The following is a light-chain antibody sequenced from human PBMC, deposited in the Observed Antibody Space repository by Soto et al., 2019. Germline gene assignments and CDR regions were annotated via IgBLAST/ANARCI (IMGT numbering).Light chain of an antibody. CDR3: SSYTTSNTPLYV. Sequence: QSALTQPASVYGSPGQSITISCTGTSSDTAGYNYVSWYQQHPGKAPKLMIYEVSNRPSGVSNRFSGSQSGNTASLTISGLQAEDEANYYCSSYTTSNTPLYVFGTGTKLTVL. V-gene: IGLV2-14*01. CDR2: EVS. CDR1: SSDTAGYNY. J-gene: IGLJ1*01.